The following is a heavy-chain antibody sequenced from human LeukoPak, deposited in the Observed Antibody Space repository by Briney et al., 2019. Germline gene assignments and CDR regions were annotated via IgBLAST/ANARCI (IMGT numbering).Heavy chain of an antibody. V-gene: IGHV4-39*07. Sequence: SETLSLTCTVSGGSISSSSYYWGWIRQPPGKGLEWIGSIYYSGSTYYNPSLKSRVTISVDTSKNQFSLKLGSVTAADTAVYYCARDSLTTLGLLDYYYMDVWGKGTTVTVSS. CDR1: GGSISSSSYY. CDR3: ARDSLTTLGLLDYYYMDV. D-gene: IGHD4-11*01. CDR2: IYYSGST. J-gene: IGHJ6*03.